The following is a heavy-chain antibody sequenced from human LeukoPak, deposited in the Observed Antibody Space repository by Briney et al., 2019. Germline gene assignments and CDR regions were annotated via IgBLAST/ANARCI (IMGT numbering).Heavy chain of an antibody. J-gene: IGHJ5*02. CDR3: ARNEGQQLSRRWFDP. Sequence: SETLSPTYPVNGGSFSGHYCSWIRQPPGKALDSLGEINHSGSTIYNPSLKSLVTISVDPSKTYFSLKLRSVTPAHTAVYYCARNEGQQLSRRWFDPWGQGTLVTVSS. CDR1: GGSFSGHY. CDR2: INHSGST. D-gene: IGHD6-13*01. V-gene: IGHV4-34*01.